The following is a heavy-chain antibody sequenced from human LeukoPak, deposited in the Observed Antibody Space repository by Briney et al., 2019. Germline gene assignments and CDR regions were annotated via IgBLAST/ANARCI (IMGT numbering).Heavy chain of an antibody. Sequence: GGSLRLSCAASGFTFDDYGMSWVRQAPGKGLEWVSGINWNGGSTGNADSVKGRFTISRDNAKNSLYLQMNSLRAEDTALYYCARGYDFWSGSHVAFDIWGQGTMVTVSS. CDR3: ARGYDFWSGSHVAFDI. J-gene: IGHJ3*02. D-gene: IGHD3-3*01. CDR1: GFTFDDYG. CDR2: INWNGGST. V-gene: IGHV3-20*04.